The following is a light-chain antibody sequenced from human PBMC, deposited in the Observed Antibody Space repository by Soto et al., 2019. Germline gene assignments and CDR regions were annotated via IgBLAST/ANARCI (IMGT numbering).Light chain of an antibody. CDR3: SSSTNTITVI. J-gene: IGLJ2*01. CDR1: SSDIGGYNY. V-gene: IGLV2-14*01. CDR2: EVT. Sequence: QSALTQPASVSGSPGQSITISCTGTSSDIGGYNYVSWYQQHPGKAPKLMIYEVTNRPSGVSNRFSGSKSGNTASLTISGLQAEDEADYYCSSSTNTITVIFGGGTKSPS.